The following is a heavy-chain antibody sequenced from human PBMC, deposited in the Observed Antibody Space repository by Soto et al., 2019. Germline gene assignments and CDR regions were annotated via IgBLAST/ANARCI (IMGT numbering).Heavy chain of an antibody. J-gene: IGHJ5*02. Sequence: SGPTLVNPTHTLRLTCAFSGFSLSAIGASVGWIRQPPGKSLEWLAHIYWNDDKRYSPSLSSRLTISKDTSKNQVVLTLTKMDPADTATYYCVHRLDVHGLAFDPWGQGTLVTVSS. CDR1: GFSLSAIGAS. CDR3: VHRLDVHGLAFDP. V-gene: IGHV2-5*01. CDR2: IYWNDDK. D-gene: IGHD3-10*02.